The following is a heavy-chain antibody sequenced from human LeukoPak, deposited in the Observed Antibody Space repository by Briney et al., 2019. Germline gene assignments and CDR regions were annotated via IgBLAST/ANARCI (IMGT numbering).Heavy chain of an antibody. CDR3: ARDVITFGGVIVSWYFDL. Sequence: SSETLSLTCTVSGGSISSSSYYWGWIRQPPGKGLEWIGSIYYSGSTYYNPSLKRRVTISVDTSKNQFSLKLSSVTAADTAVYYCARDVITFGGVIVSWYFDLWGRGTLVTVSS. CDR1: GGSISSSSYY. CDR2: IYYSGST. D-gene: IGHD3-16*02. V-gene: IGHV4-39*07. J-gene: IGHJ2*01.